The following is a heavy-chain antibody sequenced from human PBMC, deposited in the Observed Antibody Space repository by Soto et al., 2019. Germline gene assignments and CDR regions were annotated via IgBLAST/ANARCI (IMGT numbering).Heavy chain of an antibody. Sequence: GASVKVSCKASGYTFTGYYMHWVRQAPGQGLEWMGWINTNSGGTNYAQTFQGWVTMTRDTSISTADIELSRLRSDDTAVYYCARAEGTSYYDFWSGYGGQNWFDPWGQGTLVTVSS. CDR1: GYTFTGYY. CDR3: ARAEGTSYYDFWSGYGGQNWFDP. D-gene: IGHD3-3*01. J-gene: IGHJ5*02. CDR2: INTNSGGT. V-gene: IGHV1-2*04.